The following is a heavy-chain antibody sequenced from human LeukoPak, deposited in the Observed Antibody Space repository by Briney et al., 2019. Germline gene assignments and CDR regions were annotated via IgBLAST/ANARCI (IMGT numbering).Heavy chain of an antibody. J-gene: IGHJ4*02. CDR3: ASASGSYSRAYYFDY. CDR2: IYYSGST. Sequence: PSETLSLTCTVSGGSISSYYWSWIRQPPGKGLEWIGYIYYSGSTNYNPSLKSRVTISVDTSKNQFPLKLSSVTAADTAVYYCASASGSYSRAYYFDYWGQGTLVTGSS. D-gene: IGHD1-26*01. CDR1: GGSISSYY. V-gene: IGHV4-59*01.